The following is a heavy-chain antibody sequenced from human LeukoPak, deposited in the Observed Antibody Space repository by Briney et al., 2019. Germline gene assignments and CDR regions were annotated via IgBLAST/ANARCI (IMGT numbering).Heavy chain of an antibody. CDR1: GDSISSYY. V-gene: IGHV4-59*01. CDR3: ARQGSSYYFDY. Sequence: PSETLSLTCIVSGDSISSYYWNWFRQPPGKGLEWIGYVYYSGSTNHNPSLKSRVTISVDTSMNQVSLKLSSVTAADTAVYYCARQGSSYYFDYWGQGTLVTVSS. CDR2: VYYSGST. D-gene: IGHD6-6*01. J-gene: IGHJ4*02.